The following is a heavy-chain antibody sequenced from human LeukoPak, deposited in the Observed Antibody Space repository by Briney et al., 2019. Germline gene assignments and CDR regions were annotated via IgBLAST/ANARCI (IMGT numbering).Heavy chain of an antibody. CDR2: ISAYNGNT. CDR1: GYTFTSYG. Sequence: GASVKVSYQASGYTFTSYGISWVRQAPGQGLEWMGWISAYNGNTNYAQKLQGRVTMTTDTSTSTAYMELRSLRSDDTAVYYCASINWNDGDYWGQRTLVTVSS. CDR3: ASINWNDGDY. V-gene: IGHV1-18*01. D-gene: IGHD1-1*01. J-gene: IGHJ4*02.